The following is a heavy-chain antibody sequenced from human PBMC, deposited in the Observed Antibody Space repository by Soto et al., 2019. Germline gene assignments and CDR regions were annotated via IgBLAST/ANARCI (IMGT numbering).Heavy chain of an antibody. V-gene: IGHV4-34*01. CDR3: ARGNDYIWGSYRYTVYWFDP. D-gene: IGHD3-16*02. CDR2: INHSGST. J-gene: IGHJ5*02. CDR1: GGSFSGFY. Sequence: ASETLSLTCAVYGGSFSGFYWGWIRPPPGKGLEWIGEINHSGSTNCNPSLKSRVTISVDTSKNQFSLKLSSVTAADTAVYYCARGNDYIWGSYRYTVYWFDPWGQGTLVTVSS.